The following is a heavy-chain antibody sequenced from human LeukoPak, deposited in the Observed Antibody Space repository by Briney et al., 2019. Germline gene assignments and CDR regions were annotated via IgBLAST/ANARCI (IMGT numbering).Heavy chain of an antibody. V-gene: IGHV1-2*02. CDR1: GYTFTGYY. J-gene: IGHJ5*02. D-gene: IGHD5-18*01. CDR2: INPNSGGT. CDR3: ARPYSYGYNWFDP. Sequence: ASVKVSCKASGYTFTGYYMHWVRQAPGQGLEWMGWINPNSGGTNYAQKFQGRVTMTRDTSISTAYMELSRLRSDDTAVYYCARPYSYGYNWFDPWGQGTLVTVSS.